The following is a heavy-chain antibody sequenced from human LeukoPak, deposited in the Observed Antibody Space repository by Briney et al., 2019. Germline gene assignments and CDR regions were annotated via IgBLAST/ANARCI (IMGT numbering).Heavy chain of an antibody. J-gene: IGHJ5*02. V-gene: IGHV1-69*06. CDR2: IIPIFGTA. CDR3: ARKVPNDSSGYYYRGQFDP. D-gene: IGHD3-22*01. Sequence: SVKVSCQASGGTFSSYAISWVRQAPGQGLEGMGGIIPIFGTANYAQKFQGRVTITADKSTSAAYMELSSLRSEDTAVYYCARKVPNDSSGYYYRGQFDPWGQGTLVTVSS. CDR1: GGTFSSYA.